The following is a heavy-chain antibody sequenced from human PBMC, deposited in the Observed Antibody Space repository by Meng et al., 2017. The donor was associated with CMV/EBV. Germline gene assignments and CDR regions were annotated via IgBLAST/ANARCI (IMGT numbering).Heavy chain of an antibody. D-gene: IGHD6-25*01. CDR2: ISGSGRST. CDR1: GFSFSSYG. Sequence: GESLKISCAAAGFSFSSYGMNWVRQVPGKGLEWVSGISGSGRSTYYADSVKGRFTISRDNSKNTLYLRMDSLRAEDSAIYYCAKGWSGVSTYYYYGMDVWGQGTTVTVS. J-gene: IGHJ6*02. V-gene: IGHV3-23*01. CDR3: AKGWSGVSTYYYYGMDV.